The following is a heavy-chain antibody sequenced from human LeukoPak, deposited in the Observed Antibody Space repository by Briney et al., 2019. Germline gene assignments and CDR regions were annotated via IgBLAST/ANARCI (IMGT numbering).Heavy chain of an antibody. Sequence: GASVKVSCKTSGGTFNNSAISWVRQAPGQGLEWLGGIMPLFGTAGYAQKFQGRVTITKDESTRTVYLELTSLTSDDTAVYYCASSSAVAGTGSYWGQGTLVTVSS. D-gene: IGHD6-19*01. CDR1: GGTFNNSA. J-gene: IGHJ4*02. V-gene: IGHV1-69*05. CDR2: IMPLFGTA. CDR3: ASSSAVAGTGSY.